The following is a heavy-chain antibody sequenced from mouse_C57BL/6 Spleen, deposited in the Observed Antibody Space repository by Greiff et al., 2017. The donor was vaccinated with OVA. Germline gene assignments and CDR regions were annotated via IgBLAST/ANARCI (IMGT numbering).Heavy chain of an antibody. D-gene: IGHD1-1*01. CDR2: ISGGGGNT. CDR1: GFTFSSYT. CDR3: ARPIYYYGSSYFDY. Sequence: EVQRVESGGGLVKPGGSLKLSCAASGFTFSSYTMSWVRQTPEKRLEWVATISGGGGNTYYPDSVKGRFTISRDNAKNTLYLQMSSLRSEDTALYYCARPIYYYGSSYFDYWGQGTTLTVSS. J-gene: IGHJ2*01. V-gene: IGHV5-9*01.